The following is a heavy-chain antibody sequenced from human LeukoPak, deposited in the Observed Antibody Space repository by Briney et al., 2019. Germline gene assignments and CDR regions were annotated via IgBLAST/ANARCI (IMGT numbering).Heavy chain of an antibody. V-gene: IGHV3-74*01. CDR1: GFTFSSYA. J-gene: IGHJ4*02. D-gene: IGHD5-24*01. CDR3: ARVRGRRLPIDY. CDR2: IKTDGSIT. Sequence: GGSLRLSCAASGFTFSSYAMNWVRQAPGKGLEGVSRIKTDGSITDYADFVKGRFTIPRDNAKNTLYLQMNSLRAEDTAVSYCARVRGRRLPIDYWGQGTLVTVSS.